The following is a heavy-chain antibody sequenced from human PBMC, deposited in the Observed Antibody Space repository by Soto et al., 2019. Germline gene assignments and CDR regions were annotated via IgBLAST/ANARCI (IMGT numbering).Heavy chain of an antibody. CDR1: GFTFSNYA. CDR3: ARNGSGNYYHFDY. J-gene: IGHJ4*02. V-gene: IGHV3-30*04. CDR2: ISYDGRNK. D-gene: IGHD3-10*01. Sequence: GGSLRLSCAASGFTFSNYAMHWVRQAPGKGLEWVAVISYDGRNKYYADSVKGRFTISRDNSKNTLYLQVNSLRADDTAVYYCARNGSGNYYHFDYWGQGTLVTVSS.